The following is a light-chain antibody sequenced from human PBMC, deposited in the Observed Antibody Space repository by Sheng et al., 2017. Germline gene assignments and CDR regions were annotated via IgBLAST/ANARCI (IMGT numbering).Light chain of an antibody. J-gene: IGLJ1*01. CDR1: SSDVGGYNH. CDR2: EVS. V-gene: IGLV2-14*01. Sequence: SVSGSPGQSITISCTGTSSDVGGYNHVSWYQQHPGKAPKVMIYEVSKRPSGVSSRFSGSKSGNTASLTISGLQAEDEADYYCSSYTVTSTRVFGTGTKVTVL. CDR3: SSYTVTSTRV.